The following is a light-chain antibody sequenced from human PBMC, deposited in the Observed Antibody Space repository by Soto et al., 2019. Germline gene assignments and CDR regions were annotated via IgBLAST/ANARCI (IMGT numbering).Light chain of an antibody. CDR1: SSDVGGYNY. CDR2: EVS. Sequence: QSALTQPASVSGSPEQSITISCTGTSSDVGGYNYVSWYQQHPGKAPKLMIYEVSNRPSGVSNRFSGSKSGNTASLTISGLQAEDEADYYCGSYASNIYVFGTGTKLTVL. CDR3: GSYASNIYV. J-gene: IGLJ1*01. V-gene: IGLV2-14*01.